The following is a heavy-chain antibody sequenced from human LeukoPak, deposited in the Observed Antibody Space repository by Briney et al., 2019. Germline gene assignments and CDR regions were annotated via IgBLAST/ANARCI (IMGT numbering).Heavy chain of an antibody. Sequence: GGSLRLSCAASGFTFSSYSMSWVRQAPGKGPEWVSSISSSSSYIYYADSVKGRFTISRDNAKNSLYLQMNSLRAEDTAVYYCARGLVWDWFDPWGQGTLVTVSS. CDR3: ARGLVWDWFDP. CDR1: GFTFSSYS. J-gene: IGHJ5*02. V-gene: IGHV3-21*01. D-gene: IGHD6-6*01. CDR2: ISSSSSYI.